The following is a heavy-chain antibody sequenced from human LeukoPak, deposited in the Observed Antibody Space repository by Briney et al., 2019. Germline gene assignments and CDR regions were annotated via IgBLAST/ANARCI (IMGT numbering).Heavy chain of an antibody. D-gene: IGHD3-3*01. Sequence: SETLSLTCTVSGGSISSSSYYWGWIRQPPGKGLEWFGSIYYSGSTYYNPSLKSRVTISVDTSKNQFSLKLSSVTAADTAVYYCARRAQDDFWSGYRQTFDIWGQGTMVTVSS. CDR1: GGSISSSSYY. V-gene: IGHV4-39*01. CDR2: IYYSGST. CDR3: ARRAQDDFWSGYRQTFDI. J-gene: IGHJ3*02.